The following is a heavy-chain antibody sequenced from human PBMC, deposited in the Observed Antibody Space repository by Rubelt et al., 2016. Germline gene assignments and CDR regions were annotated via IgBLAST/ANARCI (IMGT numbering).Heavy chain of an antibody. CDR2: IYRAGDT. D-gene: IGHD2-21*02. CDR1: GFSVSSDY. Sequence: EVQLLESGGGLVQPGGSLRLSCKASGFSVSSDYISWVRQAPGKGLEWVSIIYRAGDTYYADSVKGRFIISRDNSVNTVYLQMNSLRGEDTAVYYCARVSGDAETWFDPWGQGTPVTVSS. CDR3: ARVSGDAETWFDP. V-gene: IGHV3-66*01. J-gene: IGHJ5*02.